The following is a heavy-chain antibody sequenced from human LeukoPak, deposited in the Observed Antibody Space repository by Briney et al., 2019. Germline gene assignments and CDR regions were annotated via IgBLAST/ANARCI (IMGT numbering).Heavy chain of an antibody. CDR1: GGSISSYY. CDR3: ARLCSGGTCYNPLFDY. V-gene: IGHV4-59*01. Sequence: ASETLSLTCTVSGGSISSYYWSWIRQPPGKGLEWIGYTYYSGSTNYNPSLKSRVTISVDTSKNQFSLKLSSVTAADTAVYYCARLCSGGTCYNPLFDYWGQGTLVTVSS. D-gene: IGHD2-15*01. CDR2: TYYSGST. J-gene: IGHJ4*02.